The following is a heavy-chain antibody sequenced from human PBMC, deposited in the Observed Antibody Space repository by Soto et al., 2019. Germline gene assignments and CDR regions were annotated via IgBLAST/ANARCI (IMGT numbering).Heavy chain of an antibody. CDR1: GYTFTSYY. CDR2: INPSGGST. CDR3: ESDYYDSSGHYSPLDC. J-gene: IGHJ4*02. V-gene: IGHV1-46*01. D-gene: IGHD3-22*01. Sequence: ASVKVSCKASGYTFTSYYMHWVRQSPVQVLEWMGIINPSGGSTSYAQKFQGRVTMTRDPCTSTVYMEMSSLRSEDTAVYYCESDYYDSSGHYSPLDCWCQGTLIAGSS.